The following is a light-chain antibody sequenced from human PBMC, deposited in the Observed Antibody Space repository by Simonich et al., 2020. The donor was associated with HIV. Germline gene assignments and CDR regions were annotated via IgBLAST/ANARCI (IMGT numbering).Light chain of an antibody. V-gene: IGKV1-39*01. Sequence: DSQMTQSPSTLSAAVGDRVTVSCRASQSISSYLNWYQQKQGKAPKLLIYAASSLQRGVPSRVSGSASGTDFTLTISSLQPEDFATYYCQQSFSTPWTFGQGTTVDIK. CDR3: QQSFSTPWT. J-gene: IGKJ1*01. CDR2: AAS. CDR1: QSISSY.